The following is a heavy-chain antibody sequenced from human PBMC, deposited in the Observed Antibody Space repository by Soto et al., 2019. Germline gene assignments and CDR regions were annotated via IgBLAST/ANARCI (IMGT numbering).Heavy chain of an antibody. CDR1: GFSLSTSGVG. CDR3: APSLRPTGSTSFDP. Sequence: SGPTLVNPTQTLTLTCTFSGFSLSTSGVGVGWIRQPPGKALEWLALIYWDDDKRYSPSLKSRLTITKDTSKNQVVLTMTNMDPVDTATYYCAPSLRPTGSTSFDPWGQGTLVTVSS. V-gene: IGHV2-5*02. CDR2: IYWDDDK. J-gene: IGHJ5*02. D-gene: IGHD4-4*01.